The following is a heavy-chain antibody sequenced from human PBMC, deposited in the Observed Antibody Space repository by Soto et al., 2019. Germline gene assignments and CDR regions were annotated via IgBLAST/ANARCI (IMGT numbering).Heavy chain of an antibody. D-gene: IGHD1-20*01. CDR2: ISYDGSNK. CDR3: AKVGGNWNYFDY. J-gene: IGHJ4*02. Sequence: QVQLVESGGGVVQPGRSLRLSCAASGFTFSSYGMHWVRQAPGKGLEWVVVISYDGSNKYYADSVKGRFTISRDNSKNTLYLQMNSLGAEDTAVYYCAKVGGNWNYFDYWGQGTLVTVSS. V-gene: IGHV3-30*18. CDR1: GFTFSSYG.